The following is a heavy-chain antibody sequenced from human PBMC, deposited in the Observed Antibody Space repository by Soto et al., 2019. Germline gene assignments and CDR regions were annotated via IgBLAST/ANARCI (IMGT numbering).Heavy chain of an antibody. CDR3: ARALYSYGHSYYYGMDV. Sequence: QVQLQESGPGLVKPSQTLSLTCTVSGGSISSGDYYWSWIRQPPGKGLEWIGYIYYSGSTYYNPSLKSRVTISVDTSKNQFSLKLSSVTAADTAVYYCARALYSYGHSYYYGMDVWGQGTTVTVSS. CDR1: GGSISSGDYY. D-gene: IGHD5-18*01. CDR2: IYYSGST. J-gene: IGHJ6*02. V-gene: IGHV4-30-4*01.